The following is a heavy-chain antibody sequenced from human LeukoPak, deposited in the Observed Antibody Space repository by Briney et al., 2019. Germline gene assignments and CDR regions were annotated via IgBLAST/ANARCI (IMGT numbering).Heavy chain of an antibody. D-gene: IGHD1-26*01. CDR1: GFTFSNYA. J-gene: IGHJ4*02. Sequence: GGSLRLSCAASGFTFSNYAMNWVRQAPGKGPEWVAVIRSSGRTTDYADSVKGRFTISRDNSNNTLFLQMIRLRAEDTAVYYCAKPPENVVGTSPFYFDSWGQGTLVIVSS. V-gene: IGHV3-23*01. CDR3: AKPPENVVGTSPFYFDS. CDR2: IRSSGRTT.